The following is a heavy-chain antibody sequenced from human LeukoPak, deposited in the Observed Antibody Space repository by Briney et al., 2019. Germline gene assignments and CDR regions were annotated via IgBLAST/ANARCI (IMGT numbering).Heavy chain of an antibody. V-gene: IGHV1-3*01. CDR1: EYTFTNYA. Sequence: ASVKVSCKASEYTFTNYAIHWVRQAPGQRLEWMGWINGGNGNTKYSQKFQGRVTITRDTSASSAYMELSSLRSEDTAVYYCAREGLRYCDCLPQYGMDVWGKGTTVTVSS. CDR3: AREGLRYCDCLPQYGMDV. CDR2: INGGNGNT. D-gene: IGHD3-9*01. J-gene: IGHJ6*04.